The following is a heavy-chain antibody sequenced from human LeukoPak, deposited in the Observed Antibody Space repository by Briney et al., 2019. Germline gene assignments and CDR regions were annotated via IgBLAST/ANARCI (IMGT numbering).Heavy chain of an antibody. CDR2: MNSNSGGA. V-gene: IGHV1-2*02. J-gene: IGHJ4*02. Sequence: GASVKVSCKASGYTFTDYFMHWVRQAPGQGLEWMGWMNSNSGGANYAQEFQGRVTMTRDTSTSTAYMELSRLRSDDSAVYYCARGHCSIGTCDVSYFDYWGQGILVTVSS. CDR3: ARGHCSIGTCDVSYFDY. CDR1: GYTFTDYF. D-gene: IGHD2-15*01.